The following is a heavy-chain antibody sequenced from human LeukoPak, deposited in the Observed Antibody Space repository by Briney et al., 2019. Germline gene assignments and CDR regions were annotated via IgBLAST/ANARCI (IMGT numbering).Heavy chain of an antibody. D-gene: IGHD4-11*01. CDR2: ISAYNGNT. Sequence: ASVKVSCKASGYTFTSYGISWVRQAPGQGLEWMGWISAYNGNTNYAQKLQGRVTMTTDTSTSTAYMELRSLRSDDTAVYYCARDLKTTVDYYYYYYVDVWGKGTTVTVSS. J-gene: IGHJ6*03. CDR1: GYTFTSYG. V-gene: IGHV1-18*01. CDR3: ARDLKTTVDYYYYYYVDV.